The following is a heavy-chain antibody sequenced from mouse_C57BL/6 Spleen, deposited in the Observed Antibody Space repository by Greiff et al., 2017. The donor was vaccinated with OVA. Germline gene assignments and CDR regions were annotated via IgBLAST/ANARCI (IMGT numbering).Heavy chain of an antibody. CDR1: GYTFTTYP. V-gene: IGHV1-47*01. Sequence: VKLQESGAELVKPGASVKMSCKASGYTFTTYPIEWMKQNHGKSLEWIGNFHPYNDDTKYNEKFKGKATLTVEKSSSTVYLELSRLTSDDSAVYYCARGGYGYDDAMDYWGQGTSVTVSS. J-gene: IGHJ4*01. D-gene: IGHD2-2*01. CDR2: FHPYNDDT. CDR3: ARGGYGYDDAMDY.